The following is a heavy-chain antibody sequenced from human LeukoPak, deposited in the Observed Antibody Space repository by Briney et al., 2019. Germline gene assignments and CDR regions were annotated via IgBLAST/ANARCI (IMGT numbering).Heavy chain of an antibody. D-gene: IGHD2-2*02. CDR1: GGSISSYY. Sequence: SETLSLTCTVSGGSISSYYWSWIRQPPGKGLEWIGYIYYSGTTKYNPSLKSRVTISVDTSKNQFSLKLSSVTAADTAVYYCARIGYCSSTSCYTTDVWGQGTTVTVSS. CDR2: IYYSGTT. J-gene: IGHJ6*02. CDR3: ARIGYCSSTSCYTTDV. V-gene: IGHV4-59*12.